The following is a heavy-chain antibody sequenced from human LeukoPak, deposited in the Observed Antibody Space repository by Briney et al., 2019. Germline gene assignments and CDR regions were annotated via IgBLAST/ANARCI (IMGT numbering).Heavy chain of an antibody. Sequence: SETLSLTCTVSGDSISSYYWSWIRQPPGKGLEWIGYIYTSGSTNYNPSLKSRVTISVDTSKNQFSLKLSSVTAADTAVYYCARPYGDYPNWFDPWGQGTLVTVSS. CDR2: IYTSGST. CDR3: ARPYGDYPNWFDP. CDR1: GDSISSYY. V-gene: IGHV4-4*09. J-gene: IGHJ5*02. D-gene: IGHD4-17*01.